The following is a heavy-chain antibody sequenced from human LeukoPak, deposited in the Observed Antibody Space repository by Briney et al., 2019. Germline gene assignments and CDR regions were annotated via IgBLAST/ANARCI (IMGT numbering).Heavy chain of an antibody. J-gene: IGHJ4*02. CDR1: GASISSSRDY. CDR2: IYYSGTT. Sequence: SETLSLTCTVSGASISSSRDYWGWIRQPPGKGLEWIGSIYYSGTTYYDPSLKSRVTISIDMSKNQFSLNLNSVTAADTAVYYCARLGLAPRYFDYWGQGTLVTVSS. V-gene: IGHV4-39*07. D-gene: IGHD3-16*01. CDR3: ARLGLAPRYFDY.